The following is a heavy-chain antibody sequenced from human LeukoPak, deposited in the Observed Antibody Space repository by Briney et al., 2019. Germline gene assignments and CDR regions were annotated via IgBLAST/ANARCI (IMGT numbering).Heavy chain of an antibody. CDR1: GDSNNAYY. D-gene: IGHD3-16*01. V-gene: IGHV4-59*08. CDR2: IYFSGTT. CDR3: ASPDPGDYGVLIY. J-gene: IGHJ4*02. Sequence: SETLSLTCTVSGDSNNAYYWGLIRQPPGKGLEWIGYIYFSGTTEYNPSLKSRVTMSLDTSNHQVSVRLSAVTAADTAVYYCASPDPGDYGVLIYWGQGALVTVSS.